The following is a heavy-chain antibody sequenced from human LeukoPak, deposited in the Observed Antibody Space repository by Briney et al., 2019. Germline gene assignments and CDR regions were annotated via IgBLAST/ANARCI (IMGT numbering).Heavy chain of an antibody. Sequence: GGSLRLSCAASGFTFSSYGMHWVRQAPGKGLEWVAVISYDGSNKYYADSVKGRFTISRDNSKNTLYLQMNSLRAEDTAVYYCAKGITASRPNYFDSWGQGTLVTVSS. CDR3: AKGITASRPNYFDS. CDR2: ISYDGSNK. CDR1: GFTFSSYG. V-gene: IGHV3-30*18. J-gene: IGHJ4*02. D-gene: IGHD1-14*01.